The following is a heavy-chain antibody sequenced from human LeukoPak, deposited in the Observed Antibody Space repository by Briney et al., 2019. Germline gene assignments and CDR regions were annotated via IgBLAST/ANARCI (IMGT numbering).Heavy chain of an antibody. CDR2: ISAYNGHT. D-gene: IGHD3-22*01. J-gene: IGHJ4*02. CDR3: ARDLTHRRNYDNSGYQIVPAF. Sequence: ASVKVSCKASGYTFTSYAMNWVRQAPGQGLEWMGWISAYNGHTRYVQKLQDRVTMTTDTSTSTAYMDLRSLRSDDTAVYYCARDLTHRRNYDNSGYQIVPAFWGQGTLVTVSS. CDR1: GYTFTSYA. V-gene: IGHV1-18*01.